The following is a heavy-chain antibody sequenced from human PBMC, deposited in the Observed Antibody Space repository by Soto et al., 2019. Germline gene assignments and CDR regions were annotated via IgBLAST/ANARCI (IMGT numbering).Heavy chain of an antibody. CDR3: ARDSPKITYGMDV. V-gene: IGHV3-30-3*01. J-gene: IGHJ6*02. Sequence: GGSLRLSCAASGFTFSSYAMHWVRQAPGKGLEWVAVISYDGSNKYYADSVKGRFTISRDNSKNTLYLQMNSLRAEDTAVYYCARDSPKITYGMDVWGQGTTVTVSS. CDR2: ISYDGSNK. CDR1: GFTFSSYA.